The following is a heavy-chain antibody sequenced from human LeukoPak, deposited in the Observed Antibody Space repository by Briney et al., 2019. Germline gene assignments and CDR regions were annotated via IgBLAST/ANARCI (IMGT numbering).Heavy chain of an antibody. CDR3: ARATDPFWSGPTLRS. D-gene: IGHD3-3*01. J-gene: IGHJ4*02. V-gene: IGHV4-39*01. CDR1: GGSISSSSYY. CDR2: IYYSGST. Sequence: SETLSLTCTVSGGSISSSSYYWGWIRQPPGKGLEWIGSIYYSGSTYYNPSLKSRVTISVDTSKNQFSLKLSSVTAADTAVYYCARATDPFWSGPTLRSWGQGTLVTVSS.